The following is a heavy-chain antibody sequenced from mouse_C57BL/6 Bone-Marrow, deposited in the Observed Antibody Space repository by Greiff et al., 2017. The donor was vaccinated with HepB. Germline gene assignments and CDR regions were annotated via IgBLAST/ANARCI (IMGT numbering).Heavy chain of an antibody. J-gene: IGHJ3*01. D-gene: IGHD1-1*01. V-gene: IGHV1-54*01. Sequence: QVQLQQSGAELVRPGTSVKVSCKASGYAFTNYLIEWVKQRPGQGLEWIGVINPGSGGTNYNERFKGKATLTADKSSSTAYMQLSSLTSEDSAVYFGASIYVPFAYWGQGTLVTVSA. CDR3: ASIYVPFAY. CDR2: INPGSGGT. CDR1: GYAFTNYL.